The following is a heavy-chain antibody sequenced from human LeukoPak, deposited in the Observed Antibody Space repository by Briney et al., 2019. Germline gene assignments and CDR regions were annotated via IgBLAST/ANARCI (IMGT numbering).Heavy chain of an antibody. Sequence: WASVKVSCKASGYTFTSYDINWVRQATGQGLEWMGWMNPNSGNTGYAQKFQGRVTMTRNTSISTAYMELSSLRSEDTAVYYCARDLRWGGYCSSTSCPPDYWGQGTLVTVSS. CDR3: ARDLRWGGYCSSTSCPPDY. CDR2: MNPNSGNT. D-gene: IGHD2-2*01. V-gene: IGHV1-8*01. CDR1: GYTFTSYD. J-gene: IGHJ4*02.